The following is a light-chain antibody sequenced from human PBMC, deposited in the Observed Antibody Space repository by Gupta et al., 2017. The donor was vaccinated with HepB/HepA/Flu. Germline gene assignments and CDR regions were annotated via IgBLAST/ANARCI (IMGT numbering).Light chain of an antibody. CDR2: GAS. Sequence: DIQMTQSPSSLSASVGDRVTITCRASQGISNNLAWYQQKPGTVPKLLIYGASTLQSGVPPRFSGSGSGTDFTLTISSLQPEDVATYYCQKDNSVPLTFGEGTKVEIK. V-gene: IGKV1-27*01. CDR3: QKDNSVPLT. J-gene: IGKJ4*01. CDR1: QGISNN.